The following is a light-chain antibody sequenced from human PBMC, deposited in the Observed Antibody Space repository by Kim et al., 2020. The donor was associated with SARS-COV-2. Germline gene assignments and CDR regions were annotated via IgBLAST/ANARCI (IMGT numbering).Light chain of an antibody. CDR2: EVS. CDR1: SSDVGSYNL. V-gene: IGLV2-23*02. J-gene: IGLJ2*01. Sequence: LTQPASVSGSPGQSITISCAGTSSDVGSYNLVSWYQQHPGKAPKLMIYEVSKRPSGVSNRFSGSKSGNTASLTISGLQAEDEADYYCCSYAGSSTFVVFGGGTQLTVL. CDR3: CSYAGSSTFVV.